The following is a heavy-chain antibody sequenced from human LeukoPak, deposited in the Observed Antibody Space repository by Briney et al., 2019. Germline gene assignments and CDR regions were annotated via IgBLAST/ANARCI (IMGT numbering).Heavy chain of an antibody. CDR1: GFTVSSNY. Sequence: GGSLRLSCAASGFTVSSNYMSWVRQAPGKGLEWVSVIYSGGNTYYADSVKGRFTISRDNSKNTLYLQMNSLRAEDTAVYYCARSLITIFGVNNWFDPWGQGTLVTVSS. V-gene: IGHV3-53*01. J-gene: IGHJ5*02. D-gene: IGHD3-3*01. CDR3: ARSLITIFGVNNWFDP. CDR2: IYSGGNT.